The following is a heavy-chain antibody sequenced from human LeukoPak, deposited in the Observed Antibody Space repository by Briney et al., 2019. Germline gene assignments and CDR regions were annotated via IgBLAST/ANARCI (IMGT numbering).Heavy chain of an antibody. V-gene: IGHV4-34*01. CDR1: GGSFSGYY. CDR2: INHSGST. J-gene: IGHJ3*01. D-gene: IGHD2-2*02. CDR3: ARGKSRYCSSTSCYSAFDV. Sequence: PSETLSLTCAVYGGSFSGYYWXXXXXXPXKXXXXXXEINHSGSTNYNPSLKSRVTISVDTSKNQFSLKLSSVTAADTAVYYCARGKSRYCSSTSCYSAFDVWGQGTMVTVSS.